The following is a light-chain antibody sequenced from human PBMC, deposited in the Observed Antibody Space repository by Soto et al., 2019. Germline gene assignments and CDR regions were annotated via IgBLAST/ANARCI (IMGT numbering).Light chain of an antibody. CDR2: AAS. V-gene: IGKV1-12*01. CDR1: LGISNW. Sequence: DIQMTQSPSSVSASVGDRITITCRANLGISNWLAWYQQKPGKAPKLLIYAASSFQSGVPSRFSGSGSGTAFTLTISSLQPEDFATYYCPQSYSTIWTFGQGTKVDI. CDR3: PQSYSTIWT. J-gene: IGKJ1*01.